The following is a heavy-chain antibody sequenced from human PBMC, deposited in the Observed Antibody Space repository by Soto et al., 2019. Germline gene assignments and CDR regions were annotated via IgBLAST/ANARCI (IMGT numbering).Heavy chain of an antibody. J-gene: IGHJ6*02. D-gene: IGHD6-13*01. V-gene: IGHV3-13*01. Sequence: GGSLRLSCAASGFTFSSYDMHWVRQATGKGLEWVSAIGTAGDTYYPGSVKGRFTISRENAKNSLYLQMNSLRAEDTAVYYCAILEGYSTDYGMDVWGQGTTVTVSS. CDR2: IGTAGDT. CDR3: AILEGYSTDYGMDV. CDR1: GFTFSSYD.